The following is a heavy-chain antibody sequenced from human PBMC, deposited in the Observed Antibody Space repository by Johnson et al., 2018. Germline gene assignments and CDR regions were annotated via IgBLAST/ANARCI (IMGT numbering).Heavy chain of an antibody. J-gene: IGHJ3*02. Sequence: VQLVQSGGGMVQPGGSLRLSCAASGFTFSSYWMSWVRQAPGKGLEWVANIKQDGREKYYVDSVKGRFTIYGDKAKNSLYLQMNSLRAEDTGGDYCARDRGSIITMIVVEDAFDIWGQGTMVTVSS. V-gene: IGHV3-7*01. CDR2: IKQDGREK. CDR1: GFTFSSYW. CDR3: ARDRGSIITMIVVEDAFDI. D-gene: IGHD3-22*01.